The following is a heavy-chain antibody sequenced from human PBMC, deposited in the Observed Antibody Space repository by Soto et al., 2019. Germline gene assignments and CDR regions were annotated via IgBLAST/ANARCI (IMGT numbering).Heavy chain of an antibody. Sequence: EVQLLESGGGLVQPGGSLRLSCAASGFTFGRYAMTWVRQAPGKGLEWVSTVAQSGDTYYADSVRGRFAISRDNSKNTLYLQMNSLRAEDTAVYYCAKDGSRYCSSTSCLNWFDPWGQGTLVTVSS. CDR2: VAQSGDT. CDR1: GFTFGRYA. D-gene: IGHD2-2*01. J-gene: IGHJ5*02. V-gene: IGHV3-23*01. CDR3: AKDGSRYCSSTSCLNWFDP.